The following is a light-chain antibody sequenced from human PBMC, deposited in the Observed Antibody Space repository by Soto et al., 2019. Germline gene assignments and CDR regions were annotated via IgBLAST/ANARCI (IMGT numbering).Light chain of an antibody. V-gene: IGKV1-5*01. CDR1: QSISDW. CDR2: DVS. Sequence: DLPMTQAPSTLSASVGARVTITCRASQSISDWLAWFQLKPGKAPKFLIYDVSTLESGVPSRFSGSLYGTEVTITISSLQTEDCETYEGQQYDSYPLTFGGGTKVDI. CDR3: QQYDSYPLT. J-gene: IGKJ4*01.